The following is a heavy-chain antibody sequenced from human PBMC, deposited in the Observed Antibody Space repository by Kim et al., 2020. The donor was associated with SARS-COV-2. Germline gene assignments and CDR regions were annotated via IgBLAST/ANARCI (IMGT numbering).Heavy chain of an antibody. D-gene: IGHD3-22*01. J-gene: IGHJ4*02. Sequence: DSVKGRFTISRDNAKTSLYVQMDSLRAEDTALYYCAMTIIVKIGASDYHDYWGQGTLVTVSS. V-gene: IGHV3-11*03. CDR3: AMTIIVKIGASDYHDY.